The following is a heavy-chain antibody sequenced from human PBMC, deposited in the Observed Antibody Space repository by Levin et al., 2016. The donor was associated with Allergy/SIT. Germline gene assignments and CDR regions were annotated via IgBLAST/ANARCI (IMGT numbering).Heavy chain of an antibody. CDR3: AKGIRGDTQRGYFDY. CDR1: GFTFSSYG. D-gene: IGHD4-17*01. J-gene: IGHJ4*02. CDR2: ISYDGSNK. V-gene: IGHV3-30*18. Sequence: GGSLRLSCVASGFTFSSYGIHWVRQAPGKGLEWVAVISYDGSNKYYADSVKGRVTISRDNSKNTLYLQMNSLRAEDTAVYYCAKGIRGDTQRGYFDYWGQGTLVTVSS.